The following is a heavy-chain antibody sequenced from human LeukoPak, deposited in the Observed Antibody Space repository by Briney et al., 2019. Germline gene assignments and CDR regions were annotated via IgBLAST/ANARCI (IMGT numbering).Heavy chain of an antibody. CDR2: ISYDGSNK. Sequence: PGRSLRLSCAASGFTFSSYAMHWVRQAPGKGLEWVAVISYDGSNKYYADSVKGRFTISRDNSKNTLYLQMNSLRAEDTAVYYCARAVGTAADTGDYWGQGTLVTVSS. CDR1: GFTFSSYA. CDR3: ARAVGTAADTGDY. D-gene: IGHD6-13*01. V-gene: IGHV3-30*04. J-gene: IGHJ4*02.